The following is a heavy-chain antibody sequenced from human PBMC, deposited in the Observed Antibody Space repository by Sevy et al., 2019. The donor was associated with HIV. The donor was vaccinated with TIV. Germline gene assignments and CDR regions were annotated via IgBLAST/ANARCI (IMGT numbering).Heavy chain of an antibody. V-gene: IGHV3-30-3*01. CDR2: ISYDGSNK. J-gene: IGHJ3*02. CDR3: ARTNDYGVLGAFDI. Sequence: GGSLRLSCAASGFTFTSFSMHWVRQAPGKGLEWVATISYDGSNKYYADSVKGRFTISRDNSKNSLYLQMNSLRAEDTAVYYCARTNDYGVLGAFDIWGQGTMVTVSS. D-gene: IGHD4-17*01. CDR1: GFTFTSFS.